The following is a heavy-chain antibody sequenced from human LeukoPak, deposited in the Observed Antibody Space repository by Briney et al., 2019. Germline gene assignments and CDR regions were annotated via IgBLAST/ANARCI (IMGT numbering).Heavy chain of an antibody. D-gene: IGHD2-2*02. CDR2: VSAYNGAT. CDR3: ARDKAAIQDNWFDP. Sequence: ASVKVSCKASGYTFTSYAISWVRQAPGQGLEWMGWVSAYNGATNYAQSFQGRVTMTTDTSTSTAYMELRSLRSDDTALYYCARDKAAIQDNWFDPWGQGTLVTVSS. J-gene: IGHJ5*02. V-gene: IGHV1-18*01. CDR1: GYTFTSYA.